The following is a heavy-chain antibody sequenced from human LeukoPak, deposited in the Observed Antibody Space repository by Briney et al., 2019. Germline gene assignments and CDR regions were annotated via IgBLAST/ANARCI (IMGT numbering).Heavy chain of an antibody. J-gene: IGHJ5*02. D-gene: IGHD3-22*01. CDR1: GFSVNYHY. Sequence: PGGSLRLSCAASGFSVNYHYMSWVRQAPGKGLEWVAVLYSSGSTYYTDSVKGRFSISRDNSKNTLYLQMNSLKAEDTALYYCARGSGQAPYYTDSSGYDHWGQGTLVTVSS. V-gene: IGHV3-66*02. CDR2: LYSSGST. CDR3: ARGSGQAPYYTDSSGYDH.